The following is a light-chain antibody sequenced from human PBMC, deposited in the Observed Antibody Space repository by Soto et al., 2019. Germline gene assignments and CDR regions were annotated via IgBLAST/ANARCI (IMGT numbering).Light chain of an antibody. J-gene: IGKJ5*01. V-gene: IGKV3-11*01. CDR1: QSVSSY. Sequence: EIVLTQSPATLSLSPWERATLSCRASQSVSSYLAWYQQKPGQAPRLLIYDASNRATGIPARFSGGGSGTDFTLTISSLEPEDFAVYYCQQRSNCPPITFGQGTRLEIK. CDR3: QQRSNCPPIT. CDR2: DAS.